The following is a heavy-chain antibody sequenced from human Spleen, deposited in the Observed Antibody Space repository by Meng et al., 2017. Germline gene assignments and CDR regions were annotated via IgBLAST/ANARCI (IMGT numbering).Heavy chain of an antibody. D-gene: IGHD4-11*01. J-gene: IGHJ4*02. CDR1: GGSFSNYY. V-gene: IGHV4-34*01. CDR2: INHSGST. CDR3: ARGPTTMAHDFNY. Sequence: VPLQQWVAGLLKPPQPLSLTCVVSGGSFSNYYWSWSRQPPGKGLEWIGEINHSGSTNYNPSLESRATISVDTSQNNLSLKLSSVTAADSAVYYCARGPTTMAHDFNYWGQGTLVTVSS.